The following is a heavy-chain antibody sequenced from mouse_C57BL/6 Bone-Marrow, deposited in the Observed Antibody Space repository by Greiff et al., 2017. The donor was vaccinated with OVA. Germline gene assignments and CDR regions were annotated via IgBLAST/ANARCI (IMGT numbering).Heavy chain of an antibody. CDR1: GFSLTSYA. CDR2: IWTGGGT. CDR3: ARAPFWAYYAMDY. J-gene: IGHJ4*01. Sequence: VQLVESGPGLVAPSQSLSITCTVSGFSLTSYAISWVRQPPGKGLEWLGVIWTGGGTNYNSALKSRLSISKDHSKSQVFLKMNRLQTDDTARYYCARAPFWAYYAMDYWGQGTSVTVSS. V-gene: IGHV2-9-1*01. D-gene: IGHD4-1*01.